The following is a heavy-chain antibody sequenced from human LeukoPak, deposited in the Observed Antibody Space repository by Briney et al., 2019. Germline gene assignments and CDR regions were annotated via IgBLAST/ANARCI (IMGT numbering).Heavy chain of an antibody. CDR2: IYYSGST. Sequence: PSQTLSLTCTVSGGSISSGDYYWSWIRQHPGKGLEWIGYIYYSGSTYCNPSLKSRVTISVDTSKNQFSLKLSSVTAADTAVYYCARLYTSFRAFDIWGQGTMVTVSS. CDR3: ARLYTSFRAFDI. D-gene: IGHD6-6*01. V-gene: IGHV4-31*03. CDR1: GGSISSGDYY. J-gene: IGHJ3*02.